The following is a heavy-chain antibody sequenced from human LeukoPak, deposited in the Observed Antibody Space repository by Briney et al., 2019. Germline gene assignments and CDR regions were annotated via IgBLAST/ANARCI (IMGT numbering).Heavy chain of an antibody. V-gene: IGHV4-30-4*01. CDR3: ARDLDGDYEDFPRNGLDY. CDR1: GGSISSGDYY. CDR2: IYHSGST. J-gene: IGHJ4*02. D-gene: IGHD4-17*01. Sequence: PSQTLSLTCTVSGGSISSGDYYWSWVRQPPGKGLEWIGEIYHSGSTNYNPSLKSRVTISVDKSKNQFSLKLSSVTAADTAVYYCARDLDGDYEDFPRNGLDYWGQGTLVTVSS.